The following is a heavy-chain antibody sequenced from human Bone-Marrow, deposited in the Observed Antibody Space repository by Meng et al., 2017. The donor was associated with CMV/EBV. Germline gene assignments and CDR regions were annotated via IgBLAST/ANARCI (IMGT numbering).Heavy chain of an antibody. J-gene: IGHJ4*02. V-gene: IGHV3-23*01. Sequence: GESLKISCAASGFTFSSYAMSWVRQAPGKGLEWVSAISGSGGSTYYADSVKGRFTISRDNSKNTLYLQMNSLRAEDTAVYYCAPRVVGANWGQGTLVTVSS. CDR1: GFTFSSYA. D-gene: IGHD1-26*01. CDR3: APRVVGAN. CDR2: ISGSGGST.